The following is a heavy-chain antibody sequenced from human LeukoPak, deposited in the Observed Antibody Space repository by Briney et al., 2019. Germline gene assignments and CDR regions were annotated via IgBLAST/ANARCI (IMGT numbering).Heavy chain of an antibody. D-gene: IGHD1-1*01. CDR1: GYTFTSYD. Sequence: GASVKVSCEASGYTFTSYDINWVRQATEQGLEWMGWMNPNSGNTGYTQKFQGRVTMTRNTSISTAYMELSSLRSEDTAVYYCARGVLGTTWVYYYYYGMDVWGQGTMVTVSS. CDR2: MNPNSGNT. J-gene: IGHJ6*02. V-gene: IGHV1-8*01. CDR3: ARGVLGTTWVYYYYYGMDV.